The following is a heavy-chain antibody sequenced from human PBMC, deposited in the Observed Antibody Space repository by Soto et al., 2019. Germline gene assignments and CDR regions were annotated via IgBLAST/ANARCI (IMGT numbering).Heavy chain of an antibody. CDR1: GDSVSSNSAA. Sequence: SQTLSLTCAISGDSVSSNSAAWNWIRQSPSRGLEWLGRTYYRSKWYNDYAVSVKSRITINPDTSKNQFSLQLNSVTPEDTAVYYCASPTEYYYGSGSYYTTKYYYYYMDVWGKGTTVTVSS. CDR2: TYYRSKWYN. J-gene: IGHJ6*03. CDR3: ASPTEYYYGSGSYYTTKYYYYYMDV. D-gene: IGHD3-10*01. V-gene: IGHV6-1*01.